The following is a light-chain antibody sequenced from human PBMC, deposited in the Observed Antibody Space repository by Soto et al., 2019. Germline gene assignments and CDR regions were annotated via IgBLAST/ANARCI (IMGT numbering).Light chain of an antibody. J-gene: IGKJ5*01. CDR3: QQRSNWPTIT. CDR1: QSVSRY. Sequence: EIVLTQSPATRSLSPGERATLSCRASQSVSRYLAWYQQKPGQAPRLLIYDASNRATGIPARFSGSGSGTDFTLTISSLETEDFAVYYCQQRSNWPTITFGQGTRLEIK. CDR2: DAS. V-gene: IGKV3-11*01.